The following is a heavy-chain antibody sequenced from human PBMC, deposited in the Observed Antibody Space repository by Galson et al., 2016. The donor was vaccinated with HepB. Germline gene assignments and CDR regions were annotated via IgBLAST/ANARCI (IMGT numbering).Heavy chain of an antibody. CDR3: ARPNYDFWTNYRGAFDI. V-gene: IGHV1-18*01. Sequence: SVKVSCKASGYTFSNYGINWVRQAPGQGLEWMGRISAYNGNIKYAQKFQGRVTMTTDTSTSTAYMELRSLRYDDTAVYYCARPNYDFWTNYRGAFDIWGQVTMVTDSS. J-gene: IGHJ3*02. CDR2: ISAYNGNI. D-gene: IGHD3-3*01. CDR1: GYTFSNYG.